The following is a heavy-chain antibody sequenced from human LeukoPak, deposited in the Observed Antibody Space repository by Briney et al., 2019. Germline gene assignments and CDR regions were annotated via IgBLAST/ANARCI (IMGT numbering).Heavy chain of an antibody. D-gene: IGHD1-26*01. CDR1: GGSISSYY. CDR3: ARGVALAGSSTDAFDI. J-gene: IGHJ3*02. V-gene: IGHV4-59*12. Sequence: PSETLSLTCTVSGGSISSYYWSWIRQPPGKGLEWIGYIYYSGSTNYNPSLKSRVTISVDTSKNQFSLKLSSVTAADTAVYYCARGVALAGSSTDAFDIWGQGTMVTVSS. CDR2: IYYSGST.